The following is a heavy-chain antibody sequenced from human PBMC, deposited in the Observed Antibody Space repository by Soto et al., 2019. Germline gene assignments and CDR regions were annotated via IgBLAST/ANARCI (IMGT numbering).Heavy chain of an antibody. J-gene: IGHJ4*02. D-gene: IGHD3-22*01. V-gene: IGHV3-23*01. CDR1: GFTFSSYA. Sequence: PGGSLRLSCAASGFTFSSYAMSWVRQAPGKGLEWVSAISGSGGSTYYADSVKGRFTISRDNSKNTLYLQMNSLRAEDTAVYYCGKGGRNYYDSSGSIGTFDYWGQGTLVTVSS. CDR3: GKGGRNYYDSSGSIGTFDY. CDR2: ISGSGGST.